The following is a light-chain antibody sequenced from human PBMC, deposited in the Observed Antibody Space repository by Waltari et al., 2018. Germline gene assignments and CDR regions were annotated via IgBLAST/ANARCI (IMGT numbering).Light chain of an antibody. Sequence: QSALTQPASVSGSPGQSITISCTGTSSDVGGYNYVYWYQQHPGKAPKLMIYDVSKRPSCVSNRFSGSKSGNTASLTISGLQAEDEADYYCSSYTSSSILYVFGTGTKVTVL. CDR2: DVS. CDR3: SSYTSSSILYV. V-gene: IGLV2-14*01. CDR1: SSDVGGYNY. J-gene: IGLJ1*01.